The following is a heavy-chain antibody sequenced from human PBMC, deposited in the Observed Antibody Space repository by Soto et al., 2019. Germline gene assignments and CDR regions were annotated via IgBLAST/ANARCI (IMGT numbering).Heavy chain of an antibody. Sequence: PGGSLRLSCAVSGFTVGSNYMNWVRQAPGKGLEWVSFIYSGGNTYYADSVKGRFTISRDNSKNMLYLQMNSLRVEDTAVYYCAREVRVRGFAFDIWGQGTMVTVSS. CDR3: AREVRVRGFAFDI. V-gene: IGHV3-66*01. D-gene: IGHD3-3*01. CDR1: GFTVGSNY. J-gene: IGHJ3*02. CDR2: IYSGGNT.